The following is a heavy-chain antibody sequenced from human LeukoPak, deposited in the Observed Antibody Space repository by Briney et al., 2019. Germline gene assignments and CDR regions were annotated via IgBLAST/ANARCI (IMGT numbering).Heavy chain of an antibody. Sequence: PSETLSLTCTVSGGSISSGSYYWSWIRQPAGTGLEWIGRIYTSGSTNYNPSLKSRVTISVDTSKNQFSLKLSSVTAADTAVYYCARGDSYGGYPYYYYGMDVWGQGTTVTVSS. V-gene: IGHV4-61*02. CDR3: ARGDSYGGYPYYYYGMDV. J-gene: IGHJ6*02. CDR1: GGSISSGSYY. CDR2: IYTSGST. D-gene: IGHD4-23*01.